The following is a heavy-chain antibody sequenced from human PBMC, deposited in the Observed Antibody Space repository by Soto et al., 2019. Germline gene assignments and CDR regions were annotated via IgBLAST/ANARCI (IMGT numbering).Heavy chain of an antibody. CDR2: VYYSGTT. Sequence: SETLSLTCPVSGGSVSNKTYYWSWIRQPPGKRLEWIGYVYYSGTTNYNPSLKSRFTISVDLSKNQFSLRLSSVTTADTALYYCARTTAVPNTLRSRYFFDYWGQGTLVTVSS. CDR3: ARTTAVPNTLRSRYFFDY. D-gene: IGHD4-17*01. V-gene: IGHV4-61*01. J-gene: IGHJ4*02. CDR1: GGSVSNKTYY.